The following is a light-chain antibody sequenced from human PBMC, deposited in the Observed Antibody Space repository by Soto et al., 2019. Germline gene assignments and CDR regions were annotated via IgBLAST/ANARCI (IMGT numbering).Light chain of an antibody. J-gene: IGKJ4*02. Sequence: VLTQSPATLSLSPGARATLSCRASQSVSSYLAWYQQKPGQAPRLLIYDASNRATGIPARFSGSGSGTDFTLNISSLEPEDFAVYYCQQRSNWPPLTFGGGTKVDI. V-gene: IGKV3-11*01. CDR2: DAS. CDR1: QSVSSY. CDR3: QQRSNWPPLT.